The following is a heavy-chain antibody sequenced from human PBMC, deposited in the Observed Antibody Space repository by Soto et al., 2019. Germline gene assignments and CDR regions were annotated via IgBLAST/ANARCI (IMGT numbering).Heavy chain of an antibody. J-gene: IGHJ4*02. V-gene: IGHV3-66*01. D-gene: IGHD5-12*01. Sequence: EVQLVESGGGLVQPGGSLRLSCAASGFTVSSNYMSWVRRAPGKGLEWVSVIYSGGSTYYADSVKGRFTISRDNSKNTLYLQMNSLGAEDTAVYYCARLNIVADLYFDYWGQGTLVTVSS. CDR2: IYSGGST. CDR1: GFTVSSNY. CDR3: ARLNIVADLYFDY.